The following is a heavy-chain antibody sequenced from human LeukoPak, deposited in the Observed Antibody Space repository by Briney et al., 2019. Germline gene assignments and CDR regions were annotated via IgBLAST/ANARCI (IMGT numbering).Heavy chain of an antibody. CDR2: ISGDGSTT. D-gene: IGHD5-12*01. J-gene: IGHJ4*02. Sequence: GGSLRLSCAAIGFTSNYWMHWVRQAPGKGLVWVSRISGDGSTTFYADSVKGRFTISRGNSKNTLYLQMNSLRAEDTAVYYCTRGYSGYGNFDCWGQGTLVTVSS. V-gene: IGHV3-74*01. CDR1: GFTSNYW. CDR3: TRGYSGYGNFDC.